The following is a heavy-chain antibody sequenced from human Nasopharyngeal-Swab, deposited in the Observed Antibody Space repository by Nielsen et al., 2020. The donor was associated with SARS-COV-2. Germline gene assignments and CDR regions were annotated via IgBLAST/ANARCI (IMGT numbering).Heavy chain of an antibody. Sequence: VRQMPGKGLEWMANIKQDGSEKYYVDSVKGRFTISRDNAKNSLYLQMNSLRAEDTAVYYCARVRGSYSFDYWGQGTLVTVSS. D-gene: IGHD1-26*01. CDR3: ARVRGSYSFDY. V-gene: IGHV3-7*02. J-gene: IGHJ4*02. CDR2: IKQDGSEK.